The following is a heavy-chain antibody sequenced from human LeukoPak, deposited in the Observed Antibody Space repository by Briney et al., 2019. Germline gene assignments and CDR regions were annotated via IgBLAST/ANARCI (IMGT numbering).Heavy chain of an antibody. Sequence: ASVKVSCKASGYTFTSYDINWVRQATGQGLEWMGWMNPNSGNTGYAQKFQGRVTITRNTSISTAYMELSSLRSEDTAVYYCARGPLSCGGGSCYSRGYYYMDVWGKGTTVTVSS. D-gene: IGHD2-15*01. CDR2: MNPNSGNT. CDR1: GYTFTSYD. J-gene: IGHJ6*03. CDR3: ARGPLSCGGGSCYSRGYYYMDV. V-gene: IGHV1-8*03.